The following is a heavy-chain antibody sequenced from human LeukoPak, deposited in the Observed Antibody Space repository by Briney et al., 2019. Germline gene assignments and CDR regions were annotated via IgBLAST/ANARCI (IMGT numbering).Heavy chain of an antibody. V-gene: IGHV3-7*01. D-gene: IGHD1-20*01. CDR2: IKQDGSEK. CDR1: GFTFSSYW. J-gene: IGHJ4*02. CDR3: ARGHRIITGNSYYFDY. Sequence: GGSLRLSCAASGFTFSSYWMSWVRQAPGKGLEWVANIKQDGSEKYYVDSVKGRFTISRDNAKNSLYLQMNSLRAEDTAVYYCARGHRIITGNSYYFDYWGQGALVTVSS.